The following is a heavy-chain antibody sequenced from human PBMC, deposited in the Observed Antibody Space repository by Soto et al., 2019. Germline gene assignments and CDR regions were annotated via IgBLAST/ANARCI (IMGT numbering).Heavy chain of an antibody. V-gene: IGHV4-39*01. CDR2: ISYSGRT. CDR3: ASSSLYGMDV. J-gene: IGHJ6*02. Sequence: SETLSLTCSVSGGSINNRTYYWGWIRQPPGKGLEWIGSISYSGRTYDNPSLKSRVTISSDTSNNQFSLKVGSVTAADTAVYYCASSSLYGMDVWGQGTTVTVSS. CDR1: GGSINNRTYY.